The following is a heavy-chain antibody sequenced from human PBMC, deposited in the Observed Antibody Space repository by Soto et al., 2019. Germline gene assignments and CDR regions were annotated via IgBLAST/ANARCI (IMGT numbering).Heavy chain of an antibody. V-gene: IGHV1-69*13. CDR3: ASEEQQLVNDYYYGMDV. J-gene: IGHJ6*02. Sequence: ASVKVSCKASGGTFSSYASSWVRQAPGQGLEWMGGIIPIFGTANYAQKFQGRVTITADESTSTAYMGLSSLRSEDTAVYYCASEEQQLVNDYYYGMDVWGQGTTVPVSS. D-gene: IGHD6-13*01. CDR1: GGTFSSYA. CDR2: IIPIFGTA.